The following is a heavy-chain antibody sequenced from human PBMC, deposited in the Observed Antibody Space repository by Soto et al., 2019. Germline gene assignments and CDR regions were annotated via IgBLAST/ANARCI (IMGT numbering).Heavy chain of an antibody. Sequence: ASETLSLTCAVYGGSFSGYYWSWIRQPPGKGLEWIGEINHSGSTNYNPSLKSRVTISVDTSKNQFSLKLSSVTAADTAVYYCARGTVRGVVPAAARFGNYYGMDVWGQGTTVTVSS. V-gene: IGHV4-34*01. CDR2: INHSGST. CDR1: GGSFSGYY. J-gene: IGHJ6*02. CDR3: ARGTVRGVVPAAARFGNYYGMDV. D-gene: IGHD2-2*01.